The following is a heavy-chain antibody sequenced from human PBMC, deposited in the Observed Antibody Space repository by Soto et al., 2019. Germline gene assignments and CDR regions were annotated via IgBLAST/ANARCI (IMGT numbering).Heavy chain of an antibody. V-gene: IGHV4-30-4*01. J-gene: IGHJ4*02. CDR2: IYYSGST. CDR3: ARDKITGLFDY. Sequence: SETLSLTCTVSGGSISSGDYYWSWIRQPPGKGLEWIGHIYYSGSTNYNPSLKSRVTISVDTSKNQFSLKLTSVTAADTAVYYCARDKITGLFDYWGQGTLVTVSS. D-gene: IGHD2-8*02. CDR1: GGSISSGDYY.